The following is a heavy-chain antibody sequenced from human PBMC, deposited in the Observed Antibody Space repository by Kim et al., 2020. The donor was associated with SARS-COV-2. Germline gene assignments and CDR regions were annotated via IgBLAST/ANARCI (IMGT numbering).Heavy chain of an antibody. J-gene: IGHJ4*02. CDR3: ARSWGSGWSTFFDY. CDR1: GYNFTNYW. D-gene: IGHD6-19*01. CDR2: IDPSDSYT. V-gene: IGHV5-10-1*01. Sequence: GESLKISCTGSGYNFTNYWINWVRQMPGKGLEWMGRIDPSDSYTNFSPSFQGHVTISADKSINTAYLQWSSLKASDTAIYYCARSWGSGWSTFFDYWGQGTLVTVSS.